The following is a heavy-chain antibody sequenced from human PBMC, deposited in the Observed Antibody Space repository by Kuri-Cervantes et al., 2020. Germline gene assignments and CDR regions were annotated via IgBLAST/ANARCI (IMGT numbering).Heavy chain of an antibody. V-gene: IGHV3-66*01. J-gene: IGHJ5*02. CDR2: IYSGGNT. CDR1: GFTVMSNY. Sequence: GESLKISCAGSGFTVMSNYMTWVRQAPGKGLEWVSTIYSGGNTYYADSVKGRFTISRDSSKNMLYLQMTSLRAEDTVVYYCALGYCNGGSCYVAWFDPWGQGTLVTVSS. D-gene: IGHD2-15*01. CDR3: ALGYCNGGSCYVAWFDP.